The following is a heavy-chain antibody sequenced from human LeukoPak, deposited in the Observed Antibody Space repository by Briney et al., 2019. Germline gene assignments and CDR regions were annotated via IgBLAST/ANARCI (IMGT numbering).Heavy chain of an antibody. D-gene: IGHD5-18*01. Sequence: GGSLRLSCAASGFALSDYYMSWIRQAPGKGLEWVSYISSSSIYTNYADSVKGRFTISRDNSQNSLYLQMNSLTTGDTALYYCAKEGSVDTSYYYGLDVWGQGTTVSVSS. CDR1: GFALSDYY. J-gene: IGHJ6*02. CDR2: ISSSSIYT. V-gene: IGHV3-11*05. CDR3: AKEGSVDTSYYYGLDV.